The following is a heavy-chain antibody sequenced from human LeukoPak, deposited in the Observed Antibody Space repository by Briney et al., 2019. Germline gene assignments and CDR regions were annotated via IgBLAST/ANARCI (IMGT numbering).Heavy chain of an antibody. J-gene: IGHJ4*02. CDR3: ASGYYYDSSGYWYYFDY. CDR1: GFTVSSNY. CDR2: IYSGGST. V-gene: IGHV3-66*01. D-gene: IGHD3-22*01. Sequence: AGGSLRLSCAASGFTVSSNYMSWVRQAPGKGLEWVSVIYSGGSTYYADSVKGRFTISRDNSKNTLYLQMNSLRAEDTAVYYCASGYYYDSSGYWYYFDYWGQGTLVTVSS.